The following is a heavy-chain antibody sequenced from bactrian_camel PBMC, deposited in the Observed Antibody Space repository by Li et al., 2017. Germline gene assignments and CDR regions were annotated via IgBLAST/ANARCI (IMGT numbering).Heavy chain of an antibody. J-gene: IGHJ4*01. CDR2: IYTHPGGAI. CDR1: GIIFYDYC. CDR3: AALWERYSFIF. V-gene: IGHV3S63*01. D-gene: IGHD6*01. Sequence: HVQLVESGGGSVQAGGSLRLSCVVSGIIFYDYCLGWVRQVPGKEREAVASIYTHPGGAIWHADSVKGRFTISKDNAKSTVYLQMNSLKPEDTAMYYCAALWERYSFIFWGQGTQVTVS.